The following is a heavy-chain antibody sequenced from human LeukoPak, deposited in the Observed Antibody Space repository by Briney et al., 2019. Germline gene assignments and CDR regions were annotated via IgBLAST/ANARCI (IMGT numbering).Heavy chain of an antibody. V-gene: IGHV3-23*01. CDR1: GFTFSSYA. CDR3: AKRQSYDILFHDAFDI. D-gene: IGHD3-9*01. Sequence: GGSLRLSCAASGFTFSSYAMSWVRQAPGKGLEWVSAISGSGGSTYYADSVKGRFTISIDNSKNTLYLQMNSLRAEDTAVYYCAKRQSYDILFHDAFDIWGQGTMVTVSS. CDR2: ISGSGGST. J-gene: IGHJ3*02.